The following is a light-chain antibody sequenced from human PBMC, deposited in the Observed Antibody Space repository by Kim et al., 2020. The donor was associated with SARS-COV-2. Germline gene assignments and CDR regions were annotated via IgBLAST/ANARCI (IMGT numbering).Light chain of an antibody. CDR1: QSISSW. CDR3: QQYNDYLLT. J-gene: IGKJ4*01. CDR2: DAS. Sequence: DIQMTQSPSTLSASVGDRVTITCRASQSISSWLAWYQQKPGKAPKLLIYDASILQGGVPSRFTGSGFGTEFTLTISSLQPDDFATYYCQQYNDYLLTFGGGTKVDIK. V-gene: IGKV1-5*01.